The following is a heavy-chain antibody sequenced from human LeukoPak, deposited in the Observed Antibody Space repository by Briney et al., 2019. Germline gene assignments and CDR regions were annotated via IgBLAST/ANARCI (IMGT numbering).Heavy chain of an antibody. CDR1: GGSISSGGYY. V-gene: IGHV4-61*08. D-gene: IGHD3-10*01. CDR3: ARGHLGLSP. CDR2: FHNSRTT. J-gene: IGHJ5*02. Sequence: PSQTLSLTCTVSGGSISSGGYYWSWLRQPPGQGLEWIGYFHNSRTTNYNPSLTGRVTISVDTAMDQISLKLNSVTAADTAVYYCARGHLGLSPWGQGTLVTVSS.